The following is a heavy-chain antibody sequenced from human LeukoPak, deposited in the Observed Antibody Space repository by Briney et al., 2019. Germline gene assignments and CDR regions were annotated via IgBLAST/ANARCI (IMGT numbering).Heavy chain of an antibody. CDR2: ISWNSVSI. CDR3: ARDMGGSHGAFDI. D-gene: IGHD1-26*01. V-gene: IGHV3-9*01. J-gene: IGHJ3*02. Sequence: PDRSLRLSCAASGFAFDYYGMHWVRQAPGKGLEWVSGISWNSVSIAYADSVEGRFTISRDNAKNSLHLQMNSLGPEDTALYYCARDMGGSHGAFDIWGQGTMVTVSS. CDR1: GFAFDYYG.